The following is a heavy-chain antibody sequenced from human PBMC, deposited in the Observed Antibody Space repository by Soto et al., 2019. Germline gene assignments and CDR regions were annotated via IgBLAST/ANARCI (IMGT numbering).Heavy chain of an antibody. CDR3: ARDGNSTSGDRDY. Sequence: QVQLQESGPGLVKPSGTLSLTCTISGGSISSNNWWSWVRQAPGKGLEWIGGIYPTGNTNYNPSLESRVTITVNKSKNQFALKLTSVTAADTAVYYCARDGNSTSGDRDYWGQGTLVTVSS. CDR2: IYPTGNT. V-gene: IGHV4-4*02. CDR1: GGSISSNNW. J-gene: IGHJ4*02. D-gene: IGHD2-2*01.